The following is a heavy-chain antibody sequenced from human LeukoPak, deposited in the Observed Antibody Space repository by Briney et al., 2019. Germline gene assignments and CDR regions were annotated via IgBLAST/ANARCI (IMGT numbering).Heavy chain of an antibody. CDR1: GFTFSSYS. J-gene: IGHJ3*02. CDR3: ARVEQQLVKGAFDI. Sequence: GGSLRLSCAASGFTFSSYSMNWVRQAPGKGLEWVSSISSSSSYIYYADSVKGRFTISRDNAKNSLYLQMNSLRAEDTAVYYCARVEQQLVKGAFDIWGQGTMVTVSS. CDR2: ISSSSSYI. V-gene: IGHV3-21*01. D-gene: IGHD6-13*01.